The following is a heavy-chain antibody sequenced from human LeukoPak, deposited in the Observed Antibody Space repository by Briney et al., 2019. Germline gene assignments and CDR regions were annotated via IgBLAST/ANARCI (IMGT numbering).Heavy chain of an antibody. Sequence: GGSLRLSCAASGFDFGAYEMNWVRQAPGKGLEWVSYIAGSDTTTYYADSVKGRFTISRDNAKNSLYLQMNSLRAEDTAVYYCARDYLDSHYYDSSGYDYWGQGTLVTVSS. J-gene: IGHJ4*02. V-gene: IGHV3-48*03. CDR3: ARDYLDSHYYDSSGYDY. CDR2: IAGSDTTT. D-gene: IGHD3-22*01. CDR1: GFDFGAYE.